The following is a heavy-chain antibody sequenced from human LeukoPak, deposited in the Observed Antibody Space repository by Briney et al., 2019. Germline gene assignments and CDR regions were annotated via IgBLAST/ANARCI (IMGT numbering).Heavy chain of an antibody. Sequence: SETLSLTCAVSGGSISDYYWIWIRQPPGKGLEWIGYIYYSGSTNYNPSLKSRVTISVDTSKNQFSLKLSSVTAADTAVYYCARESASYDFWSGYSNYFDYWGQGTLVTVSS. V-gene: IGHV4-59*01. CDR2: IYYSGST. CDR1: GGSISDYY. D-gene: IGHD3-3*01. J-gene: IGHJ4*02. CDR3: ARESASYDFWSGYSNYFDY.